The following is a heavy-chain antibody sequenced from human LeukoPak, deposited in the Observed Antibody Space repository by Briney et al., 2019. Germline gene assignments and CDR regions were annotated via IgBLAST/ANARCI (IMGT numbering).Heavy chain of an antibody. CDR1: RFTFSTYS. D-gene: IGHD1-26*01. CDR2: IDSTSTYI. Sequence: GGSLRLSCAASRFTFSTYSMNWVRQAPGKGLEWVSSIDSTSTYIYYADSVKGRFTISRDNAKNSLYLQMDSLRAEDTAVYYCARDSLVGSTTPVFDYWGRGTLVTVSS. V-gene: IGHV3-21*04. CDR3: ARDSLVGSTTPVFDY. J-gene: IGHJ4*02.